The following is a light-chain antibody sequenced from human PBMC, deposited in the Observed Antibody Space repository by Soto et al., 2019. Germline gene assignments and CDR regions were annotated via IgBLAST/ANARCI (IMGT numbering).Light chain of an antibody. CDR3: QQYGGSTRP. Sequence: IVSTKSAGTLSLSPRERAPLSCMASQSVTTQLAWYQQKPGQAPRLIIHGASSRATGVPDRITGSGSGTDFTLSISRLEPEDFAVYYCQQYGGSTRPFGQGTKVDIK. V-gene: IGKV3-20*01. J-gene: IGKJ1*01. CDR2: GAS. CDR1: QSVTTQ.